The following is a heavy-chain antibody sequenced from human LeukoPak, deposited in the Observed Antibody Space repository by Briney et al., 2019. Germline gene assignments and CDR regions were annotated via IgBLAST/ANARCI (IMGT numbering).Heavy chain of an antibody. D-gene: IGHD2-2*02. J-gene: IGHJ3*02. CDR3: ARGPIVVVPAAIAGYAFDI. CDR1: GGSISSYY. V-gene: IGHV4-59*12. Sequence: PSETLSLTCTVSGGSISSYYWSWIRQPPGKGLEWIGYIYYSGSTNYNPSLKSRVTISVDTSKNQFSLKLSSVTAADTAVYYCARGPIVVVPAAIAGYAFDIWGQGTMVTVSS. CDR2: IYYSGST.